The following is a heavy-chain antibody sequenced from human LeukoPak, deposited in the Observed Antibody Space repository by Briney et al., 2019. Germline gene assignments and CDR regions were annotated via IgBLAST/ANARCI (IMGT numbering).Heavy chain of an antibody. CDR2: IYYSGST. Sequence: PSETLSLTCTVSGGSISSSSYYWGWIRQPPGKGLEWIGSIYYSGSTYYNPSLKSRVTISVDTSKNQFSLKLSSVTAADTAVYYCARDGSRSYFHHTDAFDIWGQGTMVTVSS. D-gene: IGHD3-10*01. CDR3: ARDGSRSYFHHTDAFDI. CDR1: GGSISSSSYY. J-gene: IGHJ3*02. V-gene: IGHV4-39*07.